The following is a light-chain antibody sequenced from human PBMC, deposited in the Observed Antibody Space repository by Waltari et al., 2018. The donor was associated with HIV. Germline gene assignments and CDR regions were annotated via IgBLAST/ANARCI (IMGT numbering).Light chain of an antibody. CDR2: KAS. CDR3: QHPGT. V-gene: IGKV1-5*03. J-gene: IGKJ1*01. Sequence: DIQMTQSPSTLSASLGDRVTITCRASQVISGWLAWYQQKPGKAPKLLIYKASSLESGVPSRFSGSGSGTEFTLTISSLQPDDFATYFCQHPGTFGQGTKVEIK. CDR1: QVISGW.